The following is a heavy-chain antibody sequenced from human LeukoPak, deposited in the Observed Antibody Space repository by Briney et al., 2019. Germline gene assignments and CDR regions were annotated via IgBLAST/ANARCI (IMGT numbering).Heavy chain of an antibody. Sequence: SQTLSLTCTVSGDSTNSGDYWTWIRQPAGKGPEWIGLIYTSGSTNYNPSLKSRVTISLDTSRKYISLKLSSVTAADTAVYYCARDFSPWGQGTLVTVSS. CDR1: GDSTNSGDY. V-gene: IGHV4-61*02. CDR3: ARDFSP. J-gene: IGHJ4*02. CDR2: IYTSGST.